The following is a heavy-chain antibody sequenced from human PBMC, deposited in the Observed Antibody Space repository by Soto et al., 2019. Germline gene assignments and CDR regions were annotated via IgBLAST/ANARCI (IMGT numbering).Heavy chain of an antibody. CDR1: GGTFSSYA. Sequence: SVKVSCKASGGTFSSYAISWVRQAPGQGLEWMGGIIPIFGTANYAQKFQGRVTITADESTSTAYMELSSLRSEDTAVYYCARGMVRRSNWFDPWGQGTLVTVSS. CDR2: IIPIFGTA. J-gene: IGHJ5*02. V-gene: IGHV1-69*13. D-gene: IGHD3-10*01. CDR3: ARGMVRRSNWFDP.